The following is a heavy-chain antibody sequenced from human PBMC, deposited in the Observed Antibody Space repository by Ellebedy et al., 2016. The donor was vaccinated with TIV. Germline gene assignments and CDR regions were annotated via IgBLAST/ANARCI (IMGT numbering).Heavy chain of an antibody. CDR2: IYSGDDT. Sequence: GESLKISCAASGLIVTTNYMNWVRQAPGKGLEWVSTIYSGDDTYYADSVKGRFFISRDNSENTLYLQMSSLKAEDTAVYYCARASFYDVDLSGWYFDFWGRGTLVTVSS. CDR1: GLIVTTNY. V-gene: IGHV3-66*01. CDR3: ARASFYDVDLSGWYFDF. J-gene: IGHJ2*01. D-gene: IGHD3-10*02.